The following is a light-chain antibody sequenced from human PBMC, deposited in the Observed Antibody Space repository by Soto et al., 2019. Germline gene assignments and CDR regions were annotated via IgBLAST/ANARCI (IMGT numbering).Light chain of an antibody. CDR2: DAS. V-gene: IGKV3-11*01. Sequence: ETVLTQSPATLSLSPGERATLSCRASQSVSRYLAWYQQKPGQAPRLLIYDASTRAAGIPARFSGSGSGTDFTLTISSLEPEDFAVYYCQQRGNWPLTFGGGTKVEIK. CDR3: QQRGNWPLT. CDR1: QSVSRY. J-gene: IGKJ4*01.